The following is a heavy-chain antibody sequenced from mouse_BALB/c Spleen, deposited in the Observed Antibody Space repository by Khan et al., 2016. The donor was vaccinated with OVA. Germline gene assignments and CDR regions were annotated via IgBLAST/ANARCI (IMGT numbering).Heavy chain of an antibody. Sequence: LVESGPELKKPGETVKISCKASGYTFTNYGMNWVKQAPGKGLKWMGWINTYTGEPTYTDDFKGRFAFSLETSASTAYLQLNNLKNEDMATYFCARGASYWYFDVWGAGTTVTVSA. J-gene: IGHJ1*01. CDR1: GYTFTNYG. CDR2: INTYTGEP. CDR3: ARGASYWYFDV. V-gene: IGHV9-1*02.